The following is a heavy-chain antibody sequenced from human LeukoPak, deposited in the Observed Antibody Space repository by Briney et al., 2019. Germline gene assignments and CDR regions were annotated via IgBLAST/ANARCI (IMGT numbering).Heavy chain of an antibody. V-gene: IGHV3-23*01. Sequence: GGSLRLSCAASGVTFSSYAMSWVRQAPGKGLEWGSSISGSGGRTYYAGSVKGRFTISRDNFKNTLYLQMNSLRAEDTAVYYCAKVGTMIVVVITTLGYFQYWGQGTLVTVSA. J-gene: IGHJ1*01. CDR1: GVTFSSYA. D-gene: IGHD3-22*01. CDR2: ISGSGGRT. CDR3: AKVGTMIVVVITTLGYFQY.